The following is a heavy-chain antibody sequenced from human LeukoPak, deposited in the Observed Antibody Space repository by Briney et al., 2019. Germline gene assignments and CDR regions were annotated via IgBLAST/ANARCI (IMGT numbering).Heavy chain of an antibody. CDR1: GFTVSSNY. J-gene: IGHJ4*02. CDR2: IYSGGST. D-gene: IGHD6-19*01. Sequence: GGSLRLSCAASGFTVSSNYMSWVRQAPGKGLEWVSVIYSGGSTYYADSVKGRFTISRDNSKNTLYLQMNSLRAEDTAVYYCGRGGAVAAFDYWGQGTLVTVSS. CDR3: GRGGAVAAFDY. V-gene: IGHV3-53*01.